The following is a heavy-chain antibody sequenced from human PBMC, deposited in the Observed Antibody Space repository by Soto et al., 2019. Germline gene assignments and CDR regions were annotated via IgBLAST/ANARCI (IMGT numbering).Heavy chain of an antibody. V-gene: IGHV4-34*01. J-gene: IGHJ4*02. D-gene: IGHD7-27*01. CDR2: INHSGST. CDR1: GGSFSGYY. CDR3: ARRLGTTRSFEF. Sequence: PSETLSLTCAVYGGSFSGYYWSWIRQPPGKGLEWIGEINHSGSTNYNPSLKSRVTISVDTSENHFSLKLSSVTAADTAVYYCARRLGTTRSFEFWGLGTLVTVSS.